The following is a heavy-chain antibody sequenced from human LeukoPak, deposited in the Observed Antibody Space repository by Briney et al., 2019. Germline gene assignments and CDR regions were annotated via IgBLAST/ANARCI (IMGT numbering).Heavy chain of an antibody. CDR3: AGDGSGRYYWDN. J-gene: IGHJ4*02. CDR2: IYYSGTT. V-gene: IGHV4-39*01. CDR1: GGSISRSSYY. Sequence: SETLSLTCTVSGGSISRSSYYWGWIRQPPGKGLEWIGSIYYSGTTYYNPALKSRVTISVDTSKNQSSLKLISVTAADTAVYYCAGDGSGRYYWDNWGQGTLVTVSS. D-gene: IGHD3-10*01.